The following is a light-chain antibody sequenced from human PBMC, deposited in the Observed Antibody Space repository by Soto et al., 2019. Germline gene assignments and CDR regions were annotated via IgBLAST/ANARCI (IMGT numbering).Light chain of an antibody. V-gene: IGLV1-47*01. CDR3: AAWDDSLSVYVV. CDR2: RNN. Sequence: QSVLTQPPSASGTPGQRVTTSCSGSSSNIGSHYVYWYQQLPGTAPKLLIYRNNQRPSGVPDRFSGSKSGTSASLAISGLRSEDEAAYYCAAWDDSLSVYVVFGGGTKLTVL. J-gene: IGLJ2*01. CDR1: SSNIGSHY.